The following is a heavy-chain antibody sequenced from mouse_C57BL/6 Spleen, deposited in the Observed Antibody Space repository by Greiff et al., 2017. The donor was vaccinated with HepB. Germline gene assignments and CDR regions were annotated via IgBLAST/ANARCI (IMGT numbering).Heavy chain of an antibody. CDR2: IHPSDSDT. CDR3: AMGYYGSSKLVYFDY. CDR1: GYTFTSYW. V-gene: IGHV1-74*01. Sequence: QVQLQQPGAELVKPGASVKVSCKASGYTFTSYWMHWVKQRPGQGLEWIGRIHPSDSDTNYNQKFKGKATLTVDKSSSTAYMQLSSLTSEDSAVYYCAMGYYGSSKLVYFDYWGQGTTLTVSS. D-gene: IGHD1-1*01. J-gene: IGHJ2*01.